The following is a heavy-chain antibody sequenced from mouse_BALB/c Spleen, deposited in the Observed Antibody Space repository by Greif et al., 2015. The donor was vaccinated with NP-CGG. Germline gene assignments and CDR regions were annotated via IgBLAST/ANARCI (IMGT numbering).Heavy chain of an antibody. CDR1: GYTFTSYT. Sequence: QVQLQQSAAELARPGASVKMSCKASGYTFTSYTMHWVKQRPGQGLEWIGYINPSSGYTEYNQKFKDKTTLTADKSSSTAYRQRSSLTSEALAVYYCASLYGNSLAYWGQGTLVTVSA. CDR2: INPSSGYT. J-gene: IGHJ3*01. CDR3: ASLYGNSLAY. V-gene: IGHV1-4*02. D-gene: IGHD2-1*01.